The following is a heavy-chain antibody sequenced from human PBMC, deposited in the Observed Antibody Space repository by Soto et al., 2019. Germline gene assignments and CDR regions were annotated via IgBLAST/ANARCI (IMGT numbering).Heavy chain of an antibody. Sequence: EVQLVESGGGLVQPGGSLRLSCAASGFTVSSYWMHWVRQAPGKGLVWVSRINSDGSSTSYADSVKGRFTISRDNAKNTLYLQMHSLRAEDTAVYYCASGLLSGYEWYAFDIWGQGTMVTVSS. CDR3: ASGLLSGYEWYAFDI. D-gene: IGHD5-12*01. CDR2: INSDGSST. CDR1: GFTVSSYW. J-gene: IGHJ3*02. V-gene: IGHV3-74*01.